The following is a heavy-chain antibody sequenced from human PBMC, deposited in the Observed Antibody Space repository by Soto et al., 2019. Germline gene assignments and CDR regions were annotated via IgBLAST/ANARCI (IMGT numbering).Heavy chain of an antibody. V-gene: IGHV1-69*01. Sequence: QEQLVQSATEVKKPGSSVKVYCKTSGVSFNNNGIGWVRQAPGHGLEWMGGVSPPFRTSNYARKFQGRISITADASTGTVNMELSSLTSEDTAQYYCARVLYYGSGSYSPYGMDVWGQGTTVTVSS. CDR3: ARVLYYGSGSYSPYGMDV. J-gene: IGHJ6*02. D-gene: IGHD3-10*01. CDR1: GVSFNNNG. CDR2: VSPPFRTS.